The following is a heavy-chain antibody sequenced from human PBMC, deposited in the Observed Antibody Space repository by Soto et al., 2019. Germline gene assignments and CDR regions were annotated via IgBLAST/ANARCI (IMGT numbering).Heavy chain of an antibody. Sequence: SETLSLTCAVYGGSFSGYYWSWIRQPPGKGLEWIGEINHSGSTNYNPSLKSRFTISVDTSKNQFSLKLSSVTAADTAVYYCARGLGVPAASYYMDVWGKGTTVTVS. CDR2: INHSGST. V-gene: IGHV4-34*01. CDR1: GGSFSGYY. J-gene: IGHJ6*03. CDR3: ARGLGVPAASYYMDV. D-gene: IGHD2-2*01.